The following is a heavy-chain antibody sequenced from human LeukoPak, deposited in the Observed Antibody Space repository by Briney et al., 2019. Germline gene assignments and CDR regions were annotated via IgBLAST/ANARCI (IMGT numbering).Heavy chain of an antibody. CDR2: ISAYNGNT. CDR3: ARRCCTGGSCSDLSFYNWFDP. Sequence: ASVKVSCKASGYTFTSYGISWVRQAPGQGLEWMGWISAYNGNTNYAQKLQGRVTMTTDTSTSTAYMELRSLRSDDTAVYYCARRCCTGGSCSDLSFYNWFDPWGQGTLVTVSS. CDR1: GYTFTSYG. D-gene: IGHD2-15*01. V-gene: IGHV1-18*01. J-gene: IGHJ5*02.